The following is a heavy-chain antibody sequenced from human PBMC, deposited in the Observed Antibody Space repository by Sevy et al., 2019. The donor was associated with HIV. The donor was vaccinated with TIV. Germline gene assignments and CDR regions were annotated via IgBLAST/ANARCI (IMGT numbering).Heavy chain of an antibody. D-gene: IGHD1-1*01. CDR3: AREVERTLYPNWFDP. Sequence: SETLSLTCTVSGGSISSYYWSWIRQPAGKGLEWIGRIYTSGSTNYNPTLKSRVTMSVDTSKNQFSLKLSSVTAADTAVYYCAREVERTLYPNWFDPWGQGTLVTVSS. J-gene: IGHJ5*02. CDR2: IYTSGST. CDR1: GGSISSYY. V-gene: IGHV4-4*07.